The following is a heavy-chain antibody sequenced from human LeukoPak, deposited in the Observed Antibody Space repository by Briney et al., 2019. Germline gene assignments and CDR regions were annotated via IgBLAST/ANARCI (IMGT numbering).Heavy chain of an antibody. CDR1: GGSRINAGW. D-gene: IGHD3-16*01. J-gene: IGHJ6*02. CDR3: ARDLGYYYGLDI. V-gene: IGHV4-4*02. Sequence: SETLSLTCDVSGGSRINAGWWSWVRQPPGKGLEWIGEIFHSGNTKYNPSLESRVTISVDKSNHQLTLEMKSVTAADTAIYYCARDLGYYYGLDIWSRGTTVTVSS. CDR2: IFHSGNT.